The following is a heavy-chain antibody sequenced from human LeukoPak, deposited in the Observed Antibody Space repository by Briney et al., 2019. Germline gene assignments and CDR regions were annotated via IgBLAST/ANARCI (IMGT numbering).Heavy chain of an antibody. CDR2: IYYSGST. Sequence: SETLSLTCTVSGGSISSGDYYWSWIRQPPGKGLEWIGYIYYSGSTNYNPSLKSRVTISVDTSKNQFSLKLSSVTAADTAVYYCARLGWSGYYNYFDYWGQGTLVTVSS. CDR1: GGSISSGDYY. V-gene: IGHV4-61*08. D-gene: IGHD3-3*01. J-gene: IGHJ4*02. CDR3: ARLGWSGYYNYFDY.